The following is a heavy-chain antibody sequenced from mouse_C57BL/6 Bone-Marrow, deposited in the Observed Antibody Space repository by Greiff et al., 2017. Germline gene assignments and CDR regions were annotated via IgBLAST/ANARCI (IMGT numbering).Heavy chain of an antibody. V-gene: IGHV5-6*01. CDR2: ISSGGSYT. J-gene: IGHJ2*01. CDR3: ARHNYGCNFDY. CDR1: GFTFSSYG. D-gene: IGHD1-1*01. Sequence: EVKLVESGGDLVKPGGSLKLSCAASGFTFSSYGMSWVRQTPDKRLEWVATISSGGSYTYYPDSVKGRFTISRDNAKNTLYLQMSSLKSEDTAMYYCARHNYGCNFDYWGQGTTLTVSS.